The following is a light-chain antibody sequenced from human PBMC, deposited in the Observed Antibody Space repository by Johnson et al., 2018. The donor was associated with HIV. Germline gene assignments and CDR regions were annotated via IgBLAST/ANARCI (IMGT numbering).Light chain of an antibody. V-gene: IGLV1-51*01. CDR2: DNN. Sequence: QSVLTQPPSVSAAPGQKVTISCSGSSSNIGNNYVSWYQQLPGTAPKLLIYDNNKRPSGIPDRFSGSKSATSATLAITGLQIGDEADYYCGAWDSSLSASYVFGTGTKVTVL. J-gene: IGLJ1*01. CDR3: GAWDSSLSASYV. CDR1: SSNIGNNY.